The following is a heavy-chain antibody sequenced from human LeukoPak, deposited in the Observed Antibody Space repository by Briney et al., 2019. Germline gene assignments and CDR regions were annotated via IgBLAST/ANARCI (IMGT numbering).Heavy chain of an antibody. V-gene: IGHV1-24*01. J-gene: IGHJ3*02. Sequence: ASVKVSCKVSGHALTDLSMHWVRQTPGKGLEWMGGLDPEDGEITYAQKFQGRVTMTEDTSTDTAYMELSSLRSEDTAVYFCARPNYYDSSGYPEPDAFDIWGQGTMVTVSS. D-gene: IGHD3-22*01. CDR1: GHALTDLS. CDR3: ARPNYYDSSGYPEPDAFDI. CDR2: LDPEDGEI.